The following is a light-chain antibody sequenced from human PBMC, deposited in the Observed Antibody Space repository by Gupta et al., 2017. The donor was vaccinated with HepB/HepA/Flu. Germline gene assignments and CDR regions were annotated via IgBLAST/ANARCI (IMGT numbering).Light chain of an antibody. J-gene: IGLJ2*01. V-gene: IGLV1-40*01. CDR3: QSYDSSRSVL. CDR1: SPNIGEGDD. CDR2: GNS. Sequence: QSVLTQPPSVSGAPGKRAPISCTGTSPNIGEGDDVHWDQKPPATAHKLLIYGNSKRPAGVPDRFSGSKAVTSASLAITGRQEEEEADYYCQSYDSSRSVLFGGGTKLTVL.